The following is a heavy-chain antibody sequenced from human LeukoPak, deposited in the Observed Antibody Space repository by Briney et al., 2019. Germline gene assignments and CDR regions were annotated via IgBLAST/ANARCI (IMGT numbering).Heavy chain of an antibody. CDR2: ISYDGSNK. CDR3: AKDRGGWYGGYFDY. V-gene: IGHV3-30*18. CDR1: GFTVSSYG. D-gene: IGHD6-19*01. Sequence: QPGRSLRLSCAASGFTVSSYGMHWVRQAPGKGLEWGAVISYDGSNKYYADSVKGRFTISRDNSKNTLYLQMNSLRAEDTAVYYCAKDRGGWYGGYFDYWGQVTLVTVSS. J-gene: IGHJ4*02.